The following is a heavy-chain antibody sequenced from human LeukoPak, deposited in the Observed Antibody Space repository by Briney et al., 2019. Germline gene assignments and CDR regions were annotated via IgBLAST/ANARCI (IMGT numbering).Heavy chain of an antibody. CDR2: ISYDGSNK. J-gene: IGHJ3*02. D-gene: IGHD4-23*01. CDR3: AKKWRDDYGGNSGSFDI. Sequence: GGSLRLSCAASGFTFSSYAMHWVRQAPGKGLEWVAVISYDGSNKYYADSVKGRFTISRDNSKNTLYLQMNSLRAEDTAVYYCAKKWRDDYGGNSGSFDIWGQGTMVTVSS. V-gene: IGHV3-30-3*02. CDR1: GFTFSSYA.